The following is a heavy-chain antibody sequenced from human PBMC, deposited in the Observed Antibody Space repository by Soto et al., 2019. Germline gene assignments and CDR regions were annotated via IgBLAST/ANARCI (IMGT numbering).Heavy chain of an antibody. J-gene: IGHJ4*02. D-gene: IGHD1-26*01. CDR3: ARGVGHSEPQY. CDR2: IYASGSP. CDR1: GGSVSVYY. Sequence: SETLSLTCTVSGGSVSVYYWSWIRQSTGQGLEWIGYIYASGSPYYNNSLRSRVTISADTYKNQISLKLTSPTAEDTAVYYCARGVGHSEPQYWGRGTLVTVSS. V-gene: IGHV4-59*02.